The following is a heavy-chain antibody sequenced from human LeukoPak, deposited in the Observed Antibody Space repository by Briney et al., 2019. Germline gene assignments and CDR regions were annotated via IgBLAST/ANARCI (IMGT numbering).Heavy chain of an antibody. CDR1: GFTFGNYG. CDR2: ISFDGSTK. V-gene: IGHV3-30*18. D-gene: IGHD6-13*01. J-gene: IGHJ4*02. Sequence: GGSLRLSCAASGFTFGNYGMHWVRQTPGKGLEWVAIISFDGSTKYYADSVKGRFTISRDNSKNTLFLQMNSLRTEDTAVYCCAKRPTIAAAGGGFYFDSWGQGTLVTVSS. CDR3: AKRPTIAAAGGGFYFDS.